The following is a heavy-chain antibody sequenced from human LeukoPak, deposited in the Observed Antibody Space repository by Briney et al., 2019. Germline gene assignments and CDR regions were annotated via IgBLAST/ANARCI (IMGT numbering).Heavy chain of an antibody. Sequence: SETLSLTCIVSGGSISSISSNNYHWGWIRQPPGKGLEWIGSIYYSGSTYYNPSLKSRVTISVDTSKNQFSLKLSSVTAADTALYYCARALGYCSGGSCTRGYNWFDPWGQGTLVTVPS. D-gene: IGHD2-15*01. J-gene: IGHJ5*02. V-gene: IGHV4-39*01. CDR1: GGSISSISSNNYH. CDR2: IYYSGST. CDR3: ARALGYCSGGSCTRGYNWFDP.